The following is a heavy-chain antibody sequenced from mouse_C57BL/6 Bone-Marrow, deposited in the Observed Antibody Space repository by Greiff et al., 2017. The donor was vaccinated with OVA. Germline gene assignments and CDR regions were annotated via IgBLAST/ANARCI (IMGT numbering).Heavy chain of an antibody. CDR3: ARWGDSNYGWYFDV. CDR1: GYTFTSYW. J-gene: IGHJ1*03. D-gene: IGHD2-5*01. Sequence: QVQLQQPGAELVMPGASVKLSCKASGYTFTSYWMHWVKQRPGQGLEWIGEIDPSDSYTNYNQKFKGKSTLTVDKSSSTAYMQLSSLTSEDSAGYYCARWGDSNYGWYFDVWGTGTTVTVSA. CDR2: IDPSDSYT. V-gene: IGHV1-69*01.